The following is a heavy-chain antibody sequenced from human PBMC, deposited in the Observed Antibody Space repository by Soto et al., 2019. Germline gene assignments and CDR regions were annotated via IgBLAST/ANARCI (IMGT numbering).Heavy chain of an antibody. CDR2: MNPNSGNT. J-gene: IGHJ4*02. CDR3: ARGRGYSYGDDY. D-gene: IGHD5-18*01. CDR1: GYTFTSYD. V-gene: IGHV1-8*01. Sequence: ASVKVSCKASGYTFTSYDINWVRQATGQGLEWMGWMNPNSGNTGYAQKFQGRVTMTRNTSISTAYMELSSLRSEDTAVYYCARGRGYSYGDDYWGQGTLVTVSS.